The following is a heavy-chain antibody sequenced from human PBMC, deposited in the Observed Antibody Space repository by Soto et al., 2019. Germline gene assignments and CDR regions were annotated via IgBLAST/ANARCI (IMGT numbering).Heavy chain of an antibody. CDR1: GDSISNGGFY. CDR3: ARAPLLWSGYYVRENPEWFDP. Sequence: SETLSLTCTVSGDSISNGGFYWSWIRQHPGKGLEWIGHIYYTGSTYYDPSLRGRLTISMDTSKNQLSLQLSSVTAADTAVYFCARAPLLWSGYYVRENPEWFDPWGQGTLVTVSS. V-gene: IGHV4-31*03. CDR2: IYYTGST. J-gene: IGHJ5*02. D-gene: IGHD3-3*01.